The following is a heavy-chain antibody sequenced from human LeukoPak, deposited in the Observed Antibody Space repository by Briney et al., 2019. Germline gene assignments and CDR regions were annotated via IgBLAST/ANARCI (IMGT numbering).Heavy chain of an antibody. CDR2: IQYDGSNE. J-gene: IGHJ4*02. Sequence: GGSLRLSCAASGFTFSSYGMHWVRQAPGKGLEWVAYIQYDGSNEQYAHSVKGRFRISRDSSKNILYLQMNSLRAEDTAVYYCASGIAIAAAAPGNFDCWGQGTLVTVSS. V-gene: IGHV3-30*02. CDR3: ASGIAIAAAAPGNFDC. CDR1: GFTFSSYG. D-gene: IGHD6-13*01.